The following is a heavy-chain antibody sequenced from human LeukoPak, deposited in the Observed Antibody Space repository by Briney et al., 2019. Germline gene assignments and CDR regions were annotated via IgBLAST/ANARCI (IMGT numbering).Heavy chain of an antibody. CDR2: ISGSGGST. CDR1: GFIFSSYA. J-gene: IGHJ4*02. V-gene: IGHV3-23*01. Sequence: PGGSLRLSCAASGFIFSSYAMSWVRQAPGKGLEWVSAISGSGGSTSYADSVKGRFTFSRDNSKNTLYLQMNSLRAEDTAVYCCAKGGYSVFANSYFDSWGQGTLVTVSS. CDR3: AKGGYSVFANSYFDS. D-gene: IGHD5/OR15-5a*01.